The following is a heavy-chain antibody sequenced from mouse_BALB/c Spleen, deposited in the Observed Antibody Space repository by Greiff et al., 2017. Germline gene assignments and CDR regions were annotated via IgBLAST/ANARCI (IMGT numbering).Heavy chain of an antibody. CDR2: ISYDGSN. V-gene: IGHV3-6*02. CDR3: ARDDILLAMDY. Sequence: VQLQQSGPGLVKPSQSLSLTCSVTGYSITSGYYWNWIRQFPGNKLEWMGYISYDGSNNYNPSLKNRISITRDTSKNQFFLKLNSVTTEDTATYYCARDDILLAMDYWGQGTSVTVSS. J-gene: IGHJ4*01. CDR1: GYSITSGYY.